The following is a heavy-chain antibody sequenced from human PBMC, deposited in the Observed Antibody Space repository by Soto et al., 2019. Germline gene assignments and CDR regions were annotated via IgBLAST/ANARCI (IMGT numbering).Heavy chain of an antibody. CDR1: GYTFTSYY. Sequence: PSVQVSCKSSGYTFTSYYMHGVRQPPGQGLEWMGIINPTGGSRSYAYKFHGRGTLPSHTPPSAVYMDLSSLRCDGTAVHDCTRSYCSCGSCYGWFDPWGQGTMVTVSS. CDR2: INPTGGSR. D-gene: IGHD2-15*01. V-gene: IGHV1-46*01. CDR3: TRSYCSCGSCYGWFDP. J-gene: IGHJ5*02.